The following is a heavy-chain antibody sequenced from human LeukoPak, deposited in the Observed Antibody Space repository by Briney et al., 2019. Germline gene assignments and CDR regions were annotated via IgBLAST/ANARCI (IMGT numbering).Heavy chain of an antibody. CDR1: GGSFSGYY. J-gene: IGHJ4*02. D-gene: IGHD3-16*01. V-gene: IGHV4-34*01. Sequence: SETLSLTCAVYGGSFSGYYWSWIRQPPGKGLEWIGEINHSGSTNYNPSLKSRVTIPVDTSKNQFSLKLSSVTAADTAVYYCARGFSGAFRGFDYWGQGTLVTVSS. CDR2: INHSGST. CDR3: ARGFSGAFRGFDY.